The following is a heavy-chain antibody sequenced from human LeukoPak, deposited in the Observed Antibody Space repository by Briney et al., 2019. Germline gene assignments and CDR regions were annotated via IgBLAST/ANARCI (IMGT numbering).Heavy chain of an antibody. D-gene: IGHD3-10*01. CDR1: GVTFSSYS. V-gene: IGHV3-21*01. Sequence: GGSLRLSCAASGVTFSSYSMNWVRQAPGKGLEWVSSISSSSSSIYYADSVKGRFTISRDNAKNSLYLQMNSLRAEDTAVYYCARAAGIYYGAWNPIDYWGQGTLVTVSS. CDR3: ARAAGIYYGAWNPIDY. J-gene: IGHJ4*02. CDR2: ISSSSSSI.